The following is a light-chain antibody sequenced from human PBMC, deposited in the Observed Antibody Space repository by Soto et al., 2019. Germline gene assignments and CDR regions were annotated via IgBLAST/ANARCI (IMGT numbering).Light chain of an antibody. Sequence: QSALTQPACVSGSPGQSITISCAGTSSDVGSYNLVSWYQQHPGKAPKLMIYEGSKRPSGVSNRFSGSKSGNTASLTISGLQAEDEADYYCCSYAGSSTFLWVFGGGTKLTVL. V-gene: IGLV2-23*03. CDR1: SSDVGSYNL. CDR2: EGS. J-gene: IGLJ3*02. CDR3: CSYAGSSTFLWV.